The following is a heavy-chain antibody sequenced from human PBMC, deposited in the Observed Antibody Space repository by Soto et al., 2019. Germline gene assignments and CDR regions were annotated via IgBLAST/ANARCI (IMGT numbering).Heavy chain of an antibody. CDR1: GYTFTSYY. CDR3: ARKRYDFWSGSPGRYMDV. Sequence: ASVKVSCKASGYTFTSYYMHWVRQAPGQGLEWMGIINPSGGSTSYAQKLQGRVTMTTDTSTSTAYMELRSLRSDDTAVYYCARKRYDFWSGSPGRYMDVWGQGTTVTVSS. J-gene: IGHJ6*02. CDR2: INPSGGST. D-gene: IGHD3-3*01. V-gene: IGHV1-46*01.